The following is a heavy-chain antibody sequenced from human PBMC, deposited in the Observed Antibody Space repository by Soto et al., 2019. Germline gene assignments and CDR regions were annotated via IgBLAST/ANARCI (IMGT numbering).Heavy chain of an antibody. CDR3: SRVGCSNSKCYTRGMDV. CDR1: GGSISGYY. CDR2: IYSDGTT. Sequence: SETLSLTGTVSGGSISGYYWSWVRQPAGKGLEWVGRIYSDGTTNYSPSLKGRVTMSLDTSKDQFSLTLNSVTAADTAVYDCSRVGCSNSKCYTRGMDVWGEGTTVTVSS. J-gene: IGHJ6*04. V-gene: IGHV4-4*07. D-gene: IGHD2-2*01.